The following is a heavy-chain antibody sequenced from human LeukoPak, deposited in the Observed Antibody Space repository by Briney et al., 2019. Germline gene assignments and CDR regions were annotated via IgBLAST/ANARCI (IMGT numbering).Heavy chain of an antibody. Sequence: SETLSLTCAVYGGSFSGYYWSWIRQPPGKGLEWIGEMNHSGSTNYNPSLKSRVTISVDTSKNQFSLKLSSVTAADTAVYYCASRKDIVVVPAAITHAFDIWGQGTMVTVSS. J-gene: IGHJ3*02. CDR3: ASRKDIVVVPAAITHAFDI. CDR2: MNHSGST. V-gene: IGHV4-34*01. CDR1: GGSFSGYY. D-gene: IGHD2-2*02.